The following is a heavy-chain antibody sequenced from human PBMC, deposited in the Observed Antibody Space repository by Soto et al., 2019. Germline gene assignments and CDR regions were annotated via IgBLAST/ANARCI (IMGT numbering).Heavy chain of an antibody. J-gene: IGHJ4*02. CDR2: ISVSGDST. CDR3: AKHRSRWYYFDY. CDR1: GFTFSSYV. V-gene: IGHV3-23*04. Sequence: EVHLVESGGGLVQPGGSLRLSCAASGFTFSSYVMSWVRQAPGKGLEWVSGISVSGDSTYFADSVKGRFTISRDNSKTTLYLQMNSLRAEDTAIYYCAKHRSRWYYFDYWGQGTLVTVSS. D-gene: IGHD6-19*01.